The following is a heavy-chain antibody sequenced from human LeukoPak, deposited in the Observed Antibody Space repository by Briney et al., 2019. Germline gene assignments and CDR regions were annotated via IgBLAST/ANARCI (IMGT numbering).Heavy chain of an antibody. V-gene: IGHV3-7*03. CDR1: GFTFSSYW. CDR2: IKQDGSEK. J-gene: IGHJ3*02. D-gene: IGHD6-19*01. Sequence: GGSLRLSCGASGFTFSSYWMSWVRQAPGKGLEWVANIKQDGSEKYYVDSVKGRFTISRDNAKNSLYLQMNSLRAEDTAVYYCARDGQWLVNDAFDIWGQGTMVTVSS. CDR3: ARDGQWLVNDAFDI.